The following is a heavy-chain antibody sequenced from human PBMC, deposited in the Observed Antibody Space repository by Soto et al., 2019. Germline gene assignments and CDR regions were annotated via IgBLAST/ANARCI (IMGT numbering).Heavy chain of an antibody. CDR2: IYHRGAT. V-gene: IGHV4-30-4*01. CDR1: GASISSGAYY. CDR3: ARDGGYATVDC. Sequence: QVQLPESGPGLVQPSQTLSLTCTVSGASISSGAYYWSWIRHPPGKGLEWIGYIYHRGATYYNPSLEGRVTMSVDTSKNQFSLRLSSVTAADTAVYYCARDGGYATVDCWGQGTLVTVSS. D-gene: IGHD2-15*01. J-gene: IGHJ4*02.